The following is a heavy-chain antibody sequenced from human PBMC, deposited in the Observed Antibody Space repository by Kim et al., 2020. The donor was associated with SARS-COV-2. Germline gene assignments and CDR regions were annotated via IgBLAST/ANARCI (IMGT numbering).Heavy chain of an antibody. CDR1: GGSVSSGSYY. V-gene: IGHV4-61*01. CDR3: AREGRDGYNYRFDD. Sequence: SETLSLTCTVSGGSVSSGSYYWSWIRQPPGKGLEWIGYIYYSGSTNYNPSLKSRVTISVDTSKNQFSLKLSSVTAADTAVYYCAREGRDGYNYRFDDWGQGTLVTVSS. J-gene: IGHJ4*02. CDR2: IYYSGST. D-gene: IGHD5-12*01.